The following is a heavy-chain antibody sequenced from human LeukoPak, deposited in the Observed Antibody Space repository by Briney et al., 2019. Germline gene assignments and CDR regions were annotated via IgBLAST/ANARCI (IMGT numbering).Heavy chain of an antibody. CDR3: ARYGDYYDSSGYYNQGSWYFDL. Sequence: SGGSLRLSCAASGFTFSDYYMSWIRQAPRKGLEWVSYISSSGSTIYYADSVKGRFTISRDNAKNSLYLQMNSLRAEDTAVYYCARYGDYYDSSGYYNQGSWYFDLWGRGTLVTVSS. CDR2: ISSSGSTI. J-gene: IGHJ2*01. V-gene: IGHV3-11*01. CDR1: GFTFSDYY. D-gene: IGHD3-22*01.